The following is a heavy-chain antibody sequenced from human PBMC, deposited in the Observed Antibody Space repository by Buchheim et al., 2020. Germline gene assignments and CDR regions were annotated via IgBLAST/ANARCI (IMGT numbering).Heavy chain of an antibody. CDR3: ARGPIAARPWYYYYMDV. CDR1: GGSFSGYY. CDR2: INHSGST. J-gene: IGHJ6*03. V-gene: IGHV4-34*01. D-gene: IGHD6-6*01. Sequence: QVQLQQWGAGLLKPSETLSLTCAVYGGSFSGYYWSWIRQPPGKGLEWIGEINHSGSTNYNPSLKSRVTISVDTSKNQFYLKLSSVTAADTAVYYCARGPIAARPWYYYYMDVWGKGTT.